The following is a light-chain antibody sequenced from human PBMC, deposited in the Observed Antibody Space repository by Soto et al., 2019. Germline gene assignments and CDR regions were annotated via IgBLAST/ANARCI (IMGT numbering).Light chain of an antibody. J-gene: IGLJ2*01. CDR3: QSYDSSLSGSV. Sequence: QSVLTQPPSVSGAPGQRVTISCTGSSSNIGAGYDVHWYQQLPGTAPKLLMYGNTNRPSGVPDRFSGSKSDTSASLAITGLQAEDEADYYCQSYDSSLSGSVFGGGTKLTFL. CDR1: SSNIGAGYD. V-gene: IGLV1-40*01. CDR2: GNT.